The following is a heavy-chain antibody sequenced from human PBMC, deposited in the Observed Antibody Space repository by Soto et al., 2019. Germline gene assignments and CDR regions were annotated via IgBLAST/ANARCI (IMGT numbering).Heavy chain of an antibody. CDR1: GYTFSGFY. CDR2: INPNSGGT. Sequence: ASVKVSCKVSGYTFSGFYMHWVRQAPGQGLEWMGWINPNSGGTKSAEKFQGRVTMTRDTSISTAYVELSRLTSDDTAVYYCARDRYYYDSSGYWYYFDYWGQGTLVTVSS. V-gene: IGHV1-2*02. CDR3: ARDRYYYDSSGYWYYFDY. J-gene: IGHJ4*02. D-gene: IGHD3-22*01.